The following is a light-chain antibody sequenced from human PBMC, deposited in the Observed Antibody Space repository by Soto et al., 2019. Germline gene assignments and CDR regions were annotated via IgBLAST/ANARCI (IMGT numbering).Light chain of an antibody. CDR3: QQYGSPPRT. V-gene: IGKV3-15*01. J-gene: IGKJ1*01. CDR2: GAS. Sequence: EIVMTQSPATLSVSPGERATVFCRASQSVSSDLGWYQQKPGQAPRLLIHGASTRATGIPARFSGSGSGTELTLNTSGLQDEDCATSYCQQYGSPPRTFGQGNMGAIK. CDR1: QSVSSD.